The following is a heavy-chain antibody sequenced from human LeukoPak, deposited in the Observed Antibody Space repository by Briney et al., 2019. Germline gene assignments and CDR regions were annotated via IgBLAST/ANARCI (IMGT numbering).Heavy chain of an antibody. D-gene: IGHD6-19*01. CDR1: GFTFSTYG. J-gene: IGHJ4*02. CDR2: IWYDGSNT. V-gene: IGHV3-33*01. Sequence: GRSLRLSCAASGFTFSTYGMHWVRQAPGRGLEWVAVIWYDGSNTFYADSVQGRFTISRDNSKNTVYLQVNSLRVEDTAVYYCARDTTVGGPVTFDYWGQGALVTVSS. CDR3: ARDTTVGGPVTFDY.